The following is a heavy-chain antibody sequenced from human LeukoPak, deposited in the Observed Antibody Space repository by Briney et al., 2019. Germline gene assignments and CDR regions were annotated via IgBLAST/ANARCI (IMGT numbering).Heavy chain of an antibody. D-gene: IGHD1-26*01. J-gene: IGHJ5*01. Sequence: GGSLRLSCVASGFTFSNYWMSWVRQAPGKGLEWVANIKQDETAKFYVDSVRGRFTVSRDNVNNSLFLQMTYLGAEDTAVYYCVRGGAGSGSFDFWGQGTLVTVSS. V-gene: IGHV3-7*01. CDR3: VRGGAGSGSFDF. CDR1: GFTFSNYW. CDR2: IKQDETAK.